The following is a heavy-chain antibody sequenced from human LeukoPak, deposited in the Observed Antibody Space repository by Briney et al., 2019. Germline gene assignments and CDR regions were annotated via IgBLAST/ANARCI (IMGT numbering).Heavy chain of an antibody. Sequence: ASVKVSCKASGYTFTSYAMHWVRQAPGQRLEWMGWINAGNGNTKYCRVTMTTDTSTSTAYMELRSLRSDDTAVYYCARNPLRFLEWLLADYYYYYMDVWGKGTTVTVSS. CDR2: INAGNGNT. D-gene: IGHD3-3*01. V-gene: IGHV1-3*01. CDR1: GYTFTSYA. J-gene: IGHJ6*03. CDR3: ARNPLRFLEWLLADYYYYYMDV.